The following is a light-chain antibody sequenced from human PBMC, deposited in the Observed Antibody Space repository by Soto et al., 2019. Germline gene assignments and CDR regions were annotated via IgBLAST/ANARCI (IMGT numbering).Light chain of an antibody. J-gene: IGKJ3*01. CDR1: QSVSSY. Sequence: EIVLTQSPATLSLATGESATLSCRASQSVSSYLAWYQRKPGQAPRLLIYDASNRATGIPARFSGSGSGTDFTLTISSLEPEDFAVYYCQQRSNWLFTFGPGTKVDIK. CDR3: QQRSNWLFT. V-gene: IGKV3-11*01. CDR2: DAS.